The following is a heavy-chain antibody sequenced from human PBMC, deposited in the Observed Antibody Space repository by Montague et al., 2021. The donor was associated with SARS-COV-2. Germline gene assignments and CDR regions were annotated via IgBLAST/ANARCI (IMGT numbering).Heavy chain of an antibody. CDR2: IFHSGIT. Sequence: SETLSLTCSVSGRSISSYYWSWVRQSPGKGLEWIGYIFHSGITDYNPSLKGRVTISVDMSKNQFSLKLNSVTAADSAVYYCARTEYNWNDWFDPWGQGTLVTVS. CDR1: GRSISSYY. J-gene: IGHJ5*02. CDR3: ARTEYNWNDWFDP. D-gene: IGHD1-20*01. V-gene: IGHV4-59*13.